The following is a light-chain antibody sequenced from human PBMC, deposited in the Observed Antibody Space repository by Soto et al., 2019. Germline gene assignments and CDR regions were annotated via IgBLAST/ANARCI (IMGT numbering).Light chain of an antibody. CDR3: QQYGSSPAT. J-gene: IGKJ1*01. V-gene: IGKV3-20*01. Sequence: EIVLTQSPGTLSLSPGERAILSCRASQSISDTNLAWYQQKPGQAPRLLIHNAFIRATGIPDRFRGSGSGTDLSFTISRLEPEDVEVYYCQQYGSSPATFGQGANVEIK. CDR2: NAF. CDR1: QSISDTN.